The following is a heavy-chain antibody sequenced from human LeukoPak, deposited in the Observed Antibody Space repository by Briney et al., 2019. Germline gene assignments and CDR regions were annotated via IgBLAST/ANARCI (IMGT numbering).Heavy chain of an antibody. CDR1: GYTFTSYY. J-gene: IGHJ4*02. CDR3: ARVPTYYYDSSGYYDRPNYFDY. Sequence: ASVKVSCKASGYTFTSYYMHWVRQAPGQGLEWMGIINPSGGSTSYAQKFQGRVTMTRDTSTSTVYMELSSLRSEDTAVYYCARVPTYYYDSSGYYDRPNYFDYWGQGTLVTVSS. CDR2: INPSGGST. V-gene: IGHV1-46*01. D-gene: IGHD3-22*01.